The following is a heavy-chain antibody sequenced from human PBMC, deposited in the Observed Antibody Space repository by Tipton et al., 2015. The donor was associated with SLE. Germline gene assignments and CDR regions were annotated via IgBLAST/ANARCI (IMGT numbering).Heavy chain of an antibody. CDR1: GFTFNSYW. CDR3: ARLLEHFDY. J-gene: IGHJ4*02. CDR2: INQDGNSN. Sequence: SLRLSCAASGFTFNSYWMSWVRQAPGKGLEWVANINQDGNSNYYLDSVKGRFAISRDNAKNSLYLQINSLRAEDTAVYYCARLLEHFDYWGQGTLVTVSS. V-gene: IGHV3-7*01.